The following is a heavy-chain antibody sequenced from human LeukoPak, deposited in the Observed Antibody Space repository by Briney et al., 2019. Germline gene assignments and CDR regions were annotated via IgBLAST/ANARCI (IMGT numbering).Heavy chain of an antibody. V-gene: IGHV4-34*01. CDR3: ARHDSGYSYVTMEFDW. D-gene: IGHD5-18*01. J-gene: IGHJ4*02. Sequence: SETLSLTCAVYDGSFSGSYCTWIRQPPGKGLEWIGEINHSGSANYNPSLKSRVTILLDTSKNQFSLKLSSVTAADTAVYYCARHDSGYSYVTMEFDWWGQGTLVTVSS. CDR2: INHSGSA. CDR1: DGSFSGSY.